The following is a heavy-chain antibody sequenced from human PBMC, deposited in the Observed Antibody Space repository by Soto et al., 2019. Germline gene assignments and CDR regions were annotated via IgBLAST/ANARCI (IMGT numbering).Heavy chain of an antibody. CDR1: GGSFSSGDYY. CDR3: ARIHFGDEPSYYYYGMDV. D-gene: IGHD3-10*01. CDR2: IYYTGST. Sequence: SETLSLTCTVSGGSFSSGDYYWSWVRQPPGKGLEWIVYIYYTGSTFNNPSLKSRFSISIDTSKTQFSLKLSSVTAADTAVYYCARIHFGDEPSYYYYGMDVWGQGTTVTVSS. V-gene: IGHV4-30-4*01. J-gene: IGHJ6*02.